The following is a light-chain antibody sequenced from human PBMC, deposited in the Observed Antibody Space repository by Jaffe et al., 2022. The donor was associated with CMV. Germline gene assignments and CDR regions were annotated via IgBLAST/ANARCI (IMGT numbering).Light chain of an antibody. CDR3: QQYGNSPLT. V-gene: IGKV3-20*01. J-gene: IGKJ4*01. CDR2: AAS. Sequence: EIVLTQSPGTLSLSPGERATLSCRASQSVTSSDLVWYQQRPGQAPRLLIYAASSRATGIPDRFSGSGSGTDFTLTISRLEPEDFAVYYCQQYGNSPLTFGGGTKVE. CDR1: QSVTSSD.